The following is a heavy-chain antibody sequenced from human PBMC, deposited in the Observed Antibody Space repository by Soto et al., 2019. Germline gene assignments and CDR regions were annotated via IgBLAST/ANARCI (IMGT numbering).Heavy chain of an antibody. CDR2: IKQDGSEK. Sequence: GGSLRLSCAASGFTFSSYWMSWVRQAPGKGLGWVANIKQDGSEKYYVDSVKGRFTISRDNAKNSLYLQMNSLRAEDTAVYYCARDRDFWSGYYYYYYYGMDVWGQGTTVTVSS. CDR3: ARDRDFWSGYYYYYYYGMDV. D-gene: IGHD3-3*01. CDR1: GFTFSSYW. J-gene: IGHJ6*02. V-gene: IGHV3-7*01.